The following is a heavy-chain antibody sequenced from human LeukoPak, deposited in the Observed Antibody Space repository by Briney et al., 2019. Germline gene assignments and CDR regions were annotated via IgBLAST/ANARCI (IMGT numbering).Heavy chain of an antibody. CDR2: VFYSGTT. J-gene: IGHJ5*02. CDR3: ARDGDDILTGHWFDP. D-gene: IGHD3-9*01. Sequence: PSETLSLTCTVSGGSISSSSYYWAWIRQPPGKGLEWIGSVFYSGTTYYNPSLKSRVTISVDTSKNQFSLKLNSVTAADTAVYYCARDGDDILTGHWFDPWGQGTLVTVSS. V-gene: IGHV4-39*02. CDR1: GGSISSSSYY.